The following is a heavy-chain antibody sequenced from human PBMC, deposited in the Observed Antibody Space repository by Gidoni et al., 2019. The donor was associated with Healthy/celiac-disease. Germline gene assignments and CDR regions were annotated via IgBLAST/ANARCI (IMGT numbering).Heavy chain of an antibody. Sequence: QVQLVESGGGVVQPGRSLRLPCAASGFTFSSYGMHWVRQAPGKGLEWVAVISYDGSNKYYADSVKGRFTISRDNSKNTLYLQMNSLRAEDTAVYYCAKVVGDYGEYYFDYWGQGTLVTVSS. CDR1: GFTFSSYG. J-gene: IGHJ4*02. V-gene: IGHV3-30*18. D-gene: IGHD4-17*01. CDR3: AKVVGDYGEYYFDY. CDR2: ISYDGSNK.